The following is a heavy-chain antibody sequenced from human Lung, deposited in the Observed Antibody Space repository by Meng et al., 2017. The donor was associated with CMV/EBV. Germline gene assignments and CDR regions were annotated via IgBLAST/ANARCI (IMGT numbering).Heavy chain of an antibody. CDR2: IPHRGSS. J-gene: IGHJ1*01. V-gene: IGHV4-4*03. CDR3: LRRSGGSV. D-gene: IGHD3-10*01. CDR1: GDPLTNNNW. Sequence: CPALWHPPSPRPLTCAVSGDPLTNNNWWAWVRHPPGKGLEWIGEIPHRGSSAYNPSLKSRVSMSIDKSKNQFSLKLTSVTAADTAVYHCLRRSGGSVWGQGTLVTVSS.